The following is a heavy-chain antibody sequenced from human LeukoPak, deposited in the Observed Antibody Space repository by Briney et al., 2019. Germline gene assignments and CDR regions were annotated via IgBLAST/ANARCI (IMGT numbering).Heavy chain of an antibody. CDR3: ARDRNYYDSSGSQGYYYYGMDV. CDR2: INPNSGGT. V-gene: IGHV1-2*02. D-gene: IGHD3-22*01. J-gene: IGHJ6*02. Sequence: ASVKVSCKASGYTFTGYYMHWVRQAPGQGLEWMGWINPNSGGTNYAQKFQGRVTMTRDTSISTAYMELSRLRSDDTAVYYCARDRNYYDSSGSQGYYYYGMDVWGQGTTVTVSS. CDR1: GYTFTGYY.